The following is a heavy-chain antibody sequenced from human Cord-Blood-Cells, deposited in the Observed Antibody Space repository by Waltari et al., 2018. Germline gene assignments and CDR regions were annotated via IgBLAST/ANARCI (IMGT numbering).Heavy chain of an antibody. CDR2: ISSSSSYI. Sequence: EVQLVESGGGLVKPGGSLRLSCAASGFTFSSYSMHWVRQAPGKGLEGVSSISSSSSYIYYADSVKGRFTISRDNAKNSLYLQMNSLRAEDTAVYYCARSYGSGSYYFDYWGQGTLVTVSS. D-gene: IGHD3-10*01. CDR1: GFTFSSYS. CDR3: ARSYGSGSYYFDY. J-gene: IGHJ4*02. V-gene: IGHV3-21*01.